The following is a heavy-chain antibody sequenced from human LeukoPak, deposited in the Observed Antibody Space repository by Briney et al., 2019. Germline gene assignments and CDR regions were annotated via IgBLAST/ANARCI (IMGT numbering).Heavy chain of an antibody. CDR1: GGSISSYY. J-gene: IGHJ4*02. V-gene: IGHV4-59*08. CDR2: IYYSGST. Sequence: SETLSLTCTVSGGSISSYYWSWIRQPPGKGLEWIGYIYYSGSTNYNPSLKSRVTISVDTSKNQFSLKLSSVTAADTAVYYCARRSLLRYFDWSTQGADYFDYWGQGTLVTVSS. CDR3: ARRSLLRYFDWSTQGADYFDY. D-gene: IGHD3-9*01.